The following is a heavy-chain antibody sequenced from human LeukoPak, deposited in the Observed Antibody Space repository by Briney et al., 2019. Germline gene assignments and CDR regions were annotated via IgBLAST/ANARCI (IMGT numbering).Heavy chain of an antibody. D-gene: IGHD5-18*01. V-gene: IGHV1-2*02. J-gene: IGHJ6*03. Sequence: ASVKVSCKASGYTFTGYYMHWVRQAPGQGLEWMGWINPNSGGTNYAQKFQGRVTMTRDTSISTAYMELSRLRSDDTAVYYCARDGWIQLWPNYYYYYMDVWGKGTTVTVPS. CDR1: GYTFTGYY. CDR3: ARDGWIQLWPNYYYYYMDV. CDR2: INPNSGGT.